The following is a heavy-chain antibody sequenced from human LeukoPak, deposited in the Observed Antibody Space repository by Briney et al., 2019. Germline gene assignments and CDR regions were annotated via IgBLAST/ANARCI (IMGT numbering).Heavy chain of an antibody. Sequence: PGRSLRLSCAASGFTFSDYYMSWIRQAPGKGLEWVSYISSSGSTIYYADSVKGRFTISRDNAKNSLYLQMNSLRAEDTAVYYCARSGSSCYDFWSGYYDSPRCYYYGMDVWGQGTTVTVSS. CDR2: ISSSGSTI. V-gene: IGHV3-11*01. CDR3: ARSGSSCYDFWSGYYDSPRCYYYGMDV. D-gene: IGHD3-3*01. J-gene: IGHJ6*02. CDR1: GFTFSDYY.